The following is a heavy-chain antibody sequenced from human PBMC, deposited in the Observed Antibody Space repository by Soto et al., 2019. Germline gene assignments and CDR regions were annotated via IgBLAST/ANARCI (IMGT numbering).Heavy chain of an antibody. CDR2: IRPDSGNT. CDR1: GYTFSSVG. D-gene: IGHD2-21*01. CDR3: ARDRLTGDY. J-gene: IGHJ4*02. V-gene: IGHV1-18*01. Sequence: QVQLVQSGTEVRKPGASVRVSCKASGYTFSSVGISWVRQAPGQGLEWMGWIRPDSGNTDYAQKFEGRVTMTADTSTSTVYMELRSLGSDDTAVYYCARDRLTGDYWGQVTLVTVSS.